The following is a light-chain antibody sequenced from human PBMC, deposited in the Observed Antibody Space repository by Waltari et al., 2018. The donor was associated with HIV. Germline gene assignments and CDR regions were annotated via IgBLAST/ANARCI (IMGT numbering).Light chain of an antibody. V-gene: IGLV3-21*02. Sequence: SYVLTQPPSVSVAPGPTAMITCGGNSVGSKTVHWYQQKPGQDPVLVVYDDSDRPSGIPERFSGSNSANSATLTISRVEDGDEADYYCQVYDGNSVIFAGGTKLTVL. CDR2: DDS. J-gene: IGLJ2*01. CDR1: SVGSKT. CDR3: QVYDGNSVI.